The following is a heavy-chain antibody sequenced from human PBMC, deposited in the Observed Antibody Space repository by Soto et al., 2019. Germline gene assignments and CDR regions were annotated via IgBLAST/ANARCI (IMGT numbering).Heavy chain of an antibody. CDR1: GYSFTSYW. V-gene: IGHV5-51*01. CDR2: IYPGDSDT. D-gene: IGHD6-13*01. CDR3: ARVLADSGSWYSLPYYYYGMDV. J-gene: IGHJ6*02. Sequence: PGESLKISCKGSGYSFTSYWTGWVRQMPGKGLEWMGIIYPGDSDTRYSPSFQGQVTISADKSISTAYLQWSSLKASDTTMYYCARVLADSGSWYSLPYYYYGMDVWGQGTTVTVSS.